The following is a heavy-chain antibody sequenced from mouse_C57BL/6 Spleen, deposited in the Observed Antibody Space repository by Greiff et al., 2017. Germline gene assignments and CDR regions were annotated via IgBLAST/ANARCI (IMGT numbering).Heavy chain of an antibody. Sequence: QVQLQQSGPGLVQPSQSLSITCTVSGFSLTSYGVHWVRQPPGKGLEWLGVIWSGGSTDYTAAFISRLSISKDNSKSQVFFKMNSLQADDTAIYYCAKSFYYDYDVFDYWGQGTTLTVSS. CDR3: AKSFYYDYDVFDY. D-gene: IGHD2-4*01. V-gene: IGHV2-4*01. CDR1: GFSLTSYG. J-gene: IGHJ2*01. CDR2: IWSGGST.